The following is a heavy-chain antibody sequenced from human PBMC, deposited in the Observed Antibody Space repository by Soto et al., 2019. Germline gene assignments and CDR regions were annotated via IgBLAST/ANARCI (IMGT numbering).Heavy chain of an antibody. CDR3: ARDIQASQYGLEV. D-gene: IGHD1-1*01. Sequence: ASVXVCVKAAVYTVTGYAMDGFPQAPGQRLEWMGWINAGNGNTKYSQKFQGTATITRNTSASTEYMELSSLRSEDTAVYYCARDIQASQYGLEVWGQGPT. CDR2: INAGNGNT. J-gene: IGHJ6*02. V-gene: IGHV1-3*01. CDR1: VYTVTGYA.